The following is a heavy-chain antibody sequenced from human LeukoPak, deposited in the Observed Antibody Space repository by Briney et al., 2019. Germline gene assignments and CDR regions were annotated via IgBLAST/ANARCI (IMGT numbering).Heavy chain of an antibody. D-gene: IGHD3/OR15-3a*01. Sequence: PGGSLRLSCSASGFTFSSYAMHWVRQAPGKGLEYVSVISSNGGSTYYADSVKGRFTISRDNSKNTLYLQMSSLRAEDTAVYYCVKGTGTKYYYYGMDVWGQGTTVTVSS. CDR1: GFTFSSYA. CDR3: VKGTGTKYYYYGMDV. J-gene: IGHJ6*02. CDR2: ISSNGGST. V-gene: IGHV3-64D*06.